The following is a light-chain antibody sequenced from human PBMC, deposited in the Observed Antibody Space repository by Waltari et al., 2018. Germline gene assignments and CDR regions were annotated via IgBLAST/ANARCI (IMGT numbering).Light chain of an antibody. CDR3: SSYAGSNNYV. V-gene: IGLV2-8*01. CDR2: DVT. Sequence: QSALTQPPSASGSPGQPATISCTATSSDVGGYTYVSWYHQHPGKAPKLMIYDVTKRPSGVPARFSGSKSGNTASLTVSGLQAEDEADYYCSSYAGSNNYVFGTGTKVTVL. CDR1: SSDVGGYTY. J-gene: IGLJ1*01.